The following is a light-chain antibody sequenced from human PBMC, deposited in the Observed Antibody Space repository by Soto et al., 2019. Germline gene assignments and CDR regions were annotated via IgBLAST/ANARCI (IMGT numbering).Light chain of an antibody. J-gene: IGKJ5*01. V-gene: IGKV1-8*01. CDR2: AAS. CDR1: QGISSY. CDR3: QQYYSYPTT. Sequence: AIRMTQSPSSFSASTGDRVTITCRVSQGISSYLAWYQQKPGKAPKLLIYAASTLQSGVPSRFSGSGSGTDFTLTISCLQSEDFATYYCQQYYSYPTTFGQGTRLEIK.